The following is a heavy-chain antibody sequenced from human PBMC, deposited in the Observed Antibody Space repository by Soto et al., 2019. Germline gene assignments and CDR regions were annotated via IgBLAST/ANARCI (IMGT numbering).Heavy chain of an antibody. V-gene: IGHV3-23*01. CDR3: ANTGDRYYYYYMDV. Sequence: LSLTCAASGFTFSSYAMSWGRQAAGKGLEWVSAISGSGGSTYYADSVKGRFTISRDNSKNTLYLQMNSLRAEDTAVYCCANTGDRYYYYYMDVWGKGTTVTVSS. CDR2: ISGSGGST. CDR1: GFTFSSYA. D-gene: IGHD2-21*02. J-gene: IGHJ6*03.